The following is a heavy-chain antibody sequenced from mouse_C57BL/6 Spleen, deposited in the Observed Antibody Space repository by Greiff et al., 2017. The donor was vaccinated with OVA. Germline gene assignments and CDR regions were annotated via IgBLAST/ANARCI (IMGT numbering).Heavy chain of an antibody. Sequence: VQLQQSGPELVKPGASVKISCKASPYTITYYNMNWVKQSHGKSLEWIGDINPNTGGTSSNQKFKGKATLTVDKSSSTAYMELRSLTSEDSAVYYCARRPPDWYFDVWGTGTTVTVSS. J-gene: IGHJ1*03. CDR3: ARRPPDWYFDV. V-gene: IGHV1-26*01. CDR2: INPNTGGT. CDR1: PYTITYYN.